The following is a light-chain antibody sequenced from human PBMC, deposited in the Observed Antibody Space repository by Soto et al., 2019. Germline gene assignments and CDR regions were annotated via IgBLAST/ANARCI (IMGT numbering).Light chain of an antibody. J-gene: IGKJ4*01. CDR1: QSVLYSSNNKNY. CDR2: WAS. Sequence: DIVMTQSPDSLAVSLGERATINCKSSQSVLYSSNNKNYLAWYQQKPGQPPKLLIYWASTRESGVPDRFSGSGCGTDFNLTISSLRAEDVAVYYCQQYYSTPPTFGGGTKVEIK. V-gene: IGKV4-1*01. CDR3: QQYYSTPPT.